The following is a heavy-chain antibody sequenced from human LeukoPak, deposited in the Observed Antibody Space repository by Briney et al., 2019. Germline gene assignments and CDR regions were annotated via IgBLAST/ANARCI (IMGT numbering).Heavy chain of an antibody. CDR3: AKGPTVAKPDYFDY. CDR1: GFTFNNYA. CDR2: IGGSGGST. J-gene: IGHJ4*02. Sequence: GGSLRLSCAASGFTFNNYAMNWVRQAPGKGLEWASAIGGSGGSTYYADSVKGRFTISRDNSKNTLYLHMNSLRAEDTAVYYCAKGPTVAKPDYFDYWGQGALVTVSS. D-gene: IGHD5-12*01. V-gene: IGHV3-23*01.